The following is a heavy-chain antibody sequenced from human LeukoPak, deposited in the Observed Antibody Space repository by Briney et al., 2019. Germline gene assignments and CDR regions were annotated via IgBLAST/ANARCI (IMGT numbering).Heavy chain of an antibody. CDR3: ASRRGYFDY. V-gene: IGHV4-39*07. CDR1: GGSISSGGYY. J-gene: IGHJ4*02. CDR2: INHSGST. D-gene: IGHD3-10*01. Sequence: SETLSLTCTVSGGSISSGGYYWSWIRQPPGKGLEWIGEINHSGSTNYNPSLKSRVTISVDTSKNQFSLKLSSVTAADTAVYYCASRRGYFDYWGQGTLVTVSS.